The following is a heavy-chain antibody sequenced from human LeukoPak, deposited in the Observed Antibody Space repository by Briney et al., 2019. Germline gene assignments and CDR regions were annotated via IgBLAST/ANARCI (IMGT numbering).Heavy chain of an antibody. CDR2: INPNSGGT. CDR3: ARDSCSSTSCLSIDDY. J-gene: IGHJ4*02. Sequence: ASVKVSCKASGYTFIAYYMHWVRHAPGQGLEWMGWINPNSGGTNYAQKFQGRVTMTRDTSISTVCMELSRLRSDDTAVYYCARDSCSSTSCLSIDDYWGQGTVVTVSS. D-gene: IGHD2-2*01. V-gene: IGHV1-2*02. CDR1: GYTFIAYY.